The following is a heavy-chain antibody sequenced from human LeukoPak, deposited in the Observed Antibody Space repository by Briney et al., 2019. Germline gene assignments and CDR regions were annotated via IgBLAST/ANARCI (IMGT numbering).Heavy chain of an antibody. CDR3: ARTIAATGILPDY. J-gene: IGHJ4*02. V-gene: IGHV4-59*02. CDR2: ISDSGST. Sequence: SETLSLTCTVSGGSVSRYYWSWIRQPPGKGLEWIGYISDSGSTNYTPSLKSRLTISLDTSKNQFSLRLSSVTAADTAVYYCARTIAATGILPDYWGQGTLVTVSS. D-gene: IGHD6-13*01. CDR1: GGSVSRYY.